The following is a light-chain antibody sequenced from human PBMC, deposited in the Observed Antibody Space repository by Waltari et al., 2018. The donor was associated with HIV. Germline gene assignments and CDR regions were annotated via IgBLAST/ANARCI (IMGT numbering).Light chain of an antibody. V-gene: IGLV2-8*01. CDR3: VSYTEKDTFLL. CDR2: DVT. J-gene: IGLJ2*01. CDR1: SNDIGTSNF. Sequence: QSALTQPPSAPGSPGQSVAISCTGSSNDIGTSNFFSWYQHHPGKAPKLLIYDVTRRPPGIPDRFSGTKSGYTASLTVSDLQVEDEADYYCVSYTEKDTFLLFGGGTKLAV.